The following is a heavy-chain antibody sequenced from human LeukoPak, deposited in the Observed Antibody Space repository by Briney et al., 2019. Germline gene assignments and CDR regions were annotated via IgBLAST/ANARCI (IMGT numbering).Heavy chain of an antibody. D-gene: IGHD1-26*01. CDR2: ISWNSGSI. CDR1: GFTFDDYA. Sequence: GRSLRLSCAASGFTFDDYAMHWVRQAPGKGLEWVSGISWNSGSIGYADSVKGRFSISRDNAKNSLYLQTNSLRAEDTALYYCAKDRRELRSYFDYWGQGTLVTVSS. CDR3: AKDRRELRSYFDY. V-gene: IGHV3-9*01. J-gene: IGHJ4*02.